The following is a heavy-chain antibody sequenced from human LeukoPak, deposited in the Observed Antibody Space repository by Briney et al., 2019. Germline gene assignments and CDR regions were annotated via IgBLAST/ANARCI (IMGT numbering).Heavy chain of an antibody. Sequence: PSETPSLTYTVSGGSISSSSYYWGWIRQPPGKGLEWIGSIYYSGSTYYNPSLKSRVTISVDTSKNQFSLKLSSVTAADTAVYYCARGHDAFDIWGQGTMVTVSS. J-gene: IGHJ3*02. CDR2: IYYSGST. V-gene: IGHV4-39*07. CDR1: GGSISSSSYY. CDR3: ARGHDAFDI.